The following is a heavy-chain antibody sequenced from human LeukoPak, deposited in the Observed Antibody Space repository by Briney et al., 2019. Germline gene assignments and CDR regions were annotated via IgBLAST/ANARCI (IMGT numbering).Heavy chain of an antibody. Sequence: GGSLRLSCAASGFTFTNAWMSWVRQAPGKGLEWVGRIKSKTDGGTTDYGAPVKGRFTISRDDSENTLHLQMSSLKTEDTAVYYCTTSYYDSSGYRNWGQGTLVTVSS. J-gene: IGHJ4*02. CDR3: TTSYYDSSGYRN. CDR2: IKSKTDGGTT. D-gene: IGHD3-22*01. V-gene: IGHV3-15*01. CDR1: GFTFTNAW.